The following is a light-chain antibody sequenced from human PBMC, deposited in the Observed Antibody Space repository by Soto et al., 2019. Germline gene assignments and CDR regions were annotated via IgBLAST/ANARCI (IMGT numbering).Light chain of an antibody. CDR2: AAS. Sequence: DIQMTQSPSSLSASLGDRVTITCRASQGIGIYLAWFQQRPGKVPKLLIYAASALQSGVPSRFSGSGSETDITLTICSLQPEDVATYYCQKYNSGPLTFGAGTRVEIK. V-gene: IGKV1-27*01. CDR3: QKYNSGPLT. J-gene: IGKJ4*01. CDR1: QGIGIY.